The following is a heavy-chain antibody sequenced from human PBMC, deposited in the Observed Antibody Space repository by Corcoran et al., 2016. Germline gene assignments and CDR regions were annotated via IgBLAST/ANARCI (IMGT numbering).Heavy chain of an antibody. CDR1: GGSFSGYY. CDR2: INHSGST. J-gene: IGHJ3*02. D-gene: IGHD4-17*01. Sequence: QVQLQQWGAGLLKPSETLSLTCAVYGGSFSGYYWSWIRQPPGKGLEWIGEINHSGSTHYNPSLKSRVTISVDTSKNQFSLKLSSVTAADTAVYYCARQSLPGTYGDYDRAFDIWGQGTMVTVSS. CDR3: ARQSLPGTYGDYDRAFDI. V-gene: IGHV4-34*01.